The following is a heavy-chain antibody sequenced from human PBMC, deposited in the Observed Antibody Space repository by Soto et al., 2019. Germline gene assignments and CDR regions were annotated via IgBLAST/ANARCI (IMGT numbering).Heavy chain of an antibody. J-gene: IGHJ5*02. V-gene: IGHV3-30*18. D-gene: IGHD2-15*01. CDR3: AKDRRGGSNWFDP. CDR1: GFTFSSYG. Sequence: ESGGGVVQPGRSLRLSCAASGFTFSSYGMHWVRQAPGKGLEWVAVISYDGSNKYYADSVKGRFTISRDNSKNTLYLQMNSLRAEDTAVYYCAKDRRGGSNWFDPWGQGTLVTVSS. CDR2: ISYDGSNK.